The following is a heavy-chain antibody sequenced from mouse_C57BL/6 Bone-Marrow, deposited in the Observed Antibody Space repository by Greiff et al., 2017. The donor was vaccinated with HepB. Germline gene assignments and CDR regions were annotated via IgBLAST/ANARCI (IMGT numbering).Heavy chain of an antibody. CDR2: IHPNSGST. CDR1: GYTFTSYW. D-gene: IGHD2-5*01. V-gene: IGHV1-64*01. J-gene: IGHJ4*01. Sequence: QVQLQQPGAELVKPGASVKLSCKASGYTFTSYWMHWVKQRPGQGLAWIGMIHPNSGSTNYNEKCMSKATRTVDQSSSTAYMQLSSLTSEDSAVYYCAGEAYYSNYDYYAMDYWGQGTSVTVSS. CDR3: AGEAYYSNYDYYAMDY.